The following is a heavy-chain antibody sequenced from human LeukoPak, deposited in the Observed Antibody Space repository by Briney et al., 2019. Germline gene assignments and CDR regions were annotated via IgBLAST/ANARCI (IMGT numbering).Heavy chain of an antibody. CDR1: GLTFSDYR. J-gene: IGHJ3*02. Sequence: GGSLRLSCAASGLTFSDYRMSWIRQAPGKGLEWVSYISSSGRTITYADSVKGRFTISRDNAKNSLYLQMNSLRAEDTAVYYCTRDSTTVSPHAFDIWGQGTTVTFSS. CDR2: ISSSGRTI. V-gene: IGHV3-11*01. CDR3: TRDSTTVSPHAFDI. D-gene: IGHD4-11*01.